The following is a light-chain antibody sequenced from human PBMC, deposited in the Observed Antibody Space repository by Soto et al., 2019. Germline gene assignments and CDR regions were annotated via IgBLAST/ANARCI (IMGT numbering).Light chain of an antibody. Sequence: TQMTQSPSSLSASVGDRVTITCRASQDISNFLAWFQHNPGKAPKSLIYAASNLQSGVPSKFSGSGSGTDFTLTISSLQPADSATYYCQQYNSYPITFGQGTRLEIK. V-gene: IGKV1-16*02. J-gene: IGKJ5*01. CDR1: QDISNF. CDR3: QQYNSYPIT. CDR2: AAS.